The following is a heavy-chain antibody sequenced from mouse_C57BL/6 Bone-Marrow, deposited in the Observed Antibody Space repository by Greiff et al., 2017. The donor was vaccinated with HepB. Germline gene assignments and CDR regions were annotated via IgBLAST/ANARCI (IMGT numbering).Heavy chain of an antibody. V-gene: IGHV1-52*01. Sequence: QVQLQQPGAELVRPGSSVKLSCKASGYTFTSYWMHWVKQRPIQGLEWIGNIDPSDSETHYNQKFKDKATLTVDKSSSTAYMQLSSLTSEDSAVYYCASSDYDVDYARDYWGQGTADTVST. J-gene: IGHJ4*01. D-gene: IGHD2-4*01. CDR1: GYTFTSYW. CDR3: ASSDYDVDYARDY. CDR2: IDPSDSET.